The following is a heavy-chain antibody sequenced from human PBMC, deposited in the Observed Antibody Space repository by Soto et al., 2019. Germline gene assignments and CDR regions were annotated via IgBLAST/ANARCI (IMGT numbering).Heavy chain of an antibody. V-gene: IGHV4-39*01. CDR3: ARHVVLLWFGELDY. D-gene: IGHD3-10*01. CDR2: IYYSGST. CDR1: GGSLSSSSYY. J-gene: IGHJ4*02. Sequence: PSETLSLTCTVSGGSLSSSSYYWGWIRQPPGKGLEWIGSIYYSGSTYYNPSLKSRVTISVDTSKNQFSLKLSSVTAADTAVYYCARHVVLLWFGELDYWGQGTLVTVSS.